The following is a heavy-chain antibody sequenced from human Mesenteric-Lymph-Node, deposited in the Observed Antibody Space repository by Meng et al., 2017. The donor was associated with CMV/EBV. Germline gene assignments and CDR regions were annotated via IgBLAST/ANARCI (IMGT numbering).Heavy chain of an antibody. J-gene: IGHJ5*02. CDR1: TFRNDW. V-gene: IGHV3-15*01. Sequence: TFRNDWKSWVRQAPGKGLGWVGRIKSKTDGGTTDYAEPVKGRFTISRNDSKNTLYLQMNSLKTEDTAVYYCTTDVVVPAAIGGYWFDPWGQGTLVTVSS. CDR2: IKSKTDGGTT. CDR3: TTDVVVPAAIGGYWFDP. D-gene: IGHD2-2*02.